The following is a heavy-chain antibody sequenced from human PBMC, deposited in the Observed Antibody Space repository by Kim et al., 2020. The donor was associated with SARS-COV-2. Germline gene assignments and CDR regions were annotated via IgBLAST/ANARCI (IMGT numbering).Heavy chain of an antibody. Sequence: GGSLRLSCAASGFTFSSYAMHWVRQAPGKGLEWVAVISYDGSNKYYADSVKGRFTISRDNSKNTLYLQMNSLRAEDTAVYYCASAQGYSSSWWILGYYYGMDVWVQGTTVTVSS. J-gene: IGHJ6*02. CDR3: ASAQGYSSSWWILGYYYGMDV. CDR2: ISYDGSNK. V-gene: IGHV3-30*04. D-gene: IGHD6-13*01. CDR1: GFTFSSYA.